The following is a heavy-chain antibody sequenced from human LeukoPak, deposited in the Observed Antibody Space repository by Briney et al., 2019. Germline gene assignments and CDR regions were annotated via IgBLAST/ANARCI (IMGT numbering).Heavy chain of an antibody. Sequence: PSETLSLTCTVSGGSISSSSYYWGWIRQPPGKGLEWIGSIYYSGSTYYNPSLKSRVTISVDTSKNQFSLKLSSVTAADTAVYYCARGRRLGLSFDPWGQGTLVTVSS. CDR3: ARGRRLGLSFDP. V-gene: IGHV4-39*07. D-gene: IGHD6-19*01. CDR1: GGSISSSSYY. CDR2: IYYSGST. J-gene: IGHJ5*02.